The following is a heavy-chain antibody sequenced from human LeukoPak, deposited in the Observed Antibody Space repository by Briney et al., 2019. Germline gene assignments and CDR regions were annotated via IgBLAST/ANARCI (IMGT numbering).Heavy chain of an antibody. D-gene: IGHD2-2*01. CDR1: GGSISSGDYY. J-gene: IGHJ6*02. CDR3: ARDHIVVVPAAVYYYGMDV. V-gene: IGHV4-30-4*01. Sequence: SETLSLTCTVPGGSISSGDYYWSWIRQPPGKGLEWIGYIYYSGSTYYNPSLKSRVTISVDTSKNQFSLKLSSVTAADTAVYYCARDHIVVVPAAVYYYGMDVWGQGTTVTVSS. CDR2: IYYSGST.